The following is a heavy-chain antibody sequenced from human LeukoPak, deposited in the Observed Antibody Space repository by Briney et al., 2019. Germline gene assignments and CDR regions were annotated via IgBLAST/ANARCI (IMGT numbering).Heavy chain of an antibody. CDR3: ARDYYYGSGSYYNVDY. D-gene: IGHD3-10*01. V-gene: IGHV3-48*01. J-gene: IGHJ4*02. Sequence: GGSLRLSCAASGFTFSSYSMNWVHQAAGKGLEWVSYISSSSSTIYYADSVKGRFTISRDNAKNSLYLQMNSLRAEDTAVYYCARDYYYGSGSYYNVDYWGQGTLVTVSS. CDR2: ISSSSSTI. CDR1: GFTFSSYS.